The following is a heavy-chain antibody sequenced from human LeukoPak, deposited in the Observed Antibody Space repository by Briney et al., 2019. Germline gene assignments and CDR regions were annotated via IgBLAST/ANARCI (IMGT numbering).Heavy chain of an antibody. V-gene: IGHV4-30-2*01. J-gene: IGHJ4*02. CDR3: ASGQEVCGGDCYSAFDY. CDR1: GGSISSGGYS. D-gene: IGHD2-21*02. Sequence: SETLSLTCAVSGGSISSGGYSWSWIRQPPGKGLEWIGYIYHSGSTYYNPSLKSRVTISADRSKNQFSLKLSSVTAADTAVYYCASGQEVCGGDCYSAFDYWGQGTLVTVSS. CDR2: IYHSGST.